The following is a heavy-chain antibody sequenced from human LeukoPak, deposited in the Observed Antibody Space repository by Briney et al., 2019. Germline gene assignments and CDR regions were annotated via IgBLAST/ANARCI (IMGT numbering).Heavy chain of an antibody. CDR2: INHSGST. CDR3: ARGSRRWLRNFDY. V-gene: IGHV4-34*01. J-gene: IGHJ4*02. Sequence: SDTLSLTCAVYGGSFSGYYWSWIRQPPGKGLEWIGEINHSGSTNYNPSLKSRVTISVDTSKNKFSLKLSSVPAADTAVYYCARGSRRWLRNFDYWGQGTLVTVSS. CDR1: GGSFSGYY. D-gene: IGHD5-24*01.